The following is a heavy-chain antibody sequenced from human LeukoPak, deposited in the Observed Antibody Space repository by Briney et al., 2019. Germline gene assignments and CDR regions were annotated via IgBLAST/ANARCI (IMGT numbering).Heavy chain of an antibody. CDR2: ITSSSTYI. CDR1: GFAFSNYI. Sequence: GGSLRLSCAASGFAFSNYIMNWVRQAPGKGLEWVSSITSSSTYIYYGDSVKGRFTISRDNAKNSLYLQMNSLRAEDTAVYYCARVYSSSWYFGYLYIDVWGNGTTVTVSS. CDR3: ARVYSSSWYFGYLYIDV. D-gene: IGHD6-13*01. V-gene: IGHV3-21*01. J-gene: IGHJ6*03.